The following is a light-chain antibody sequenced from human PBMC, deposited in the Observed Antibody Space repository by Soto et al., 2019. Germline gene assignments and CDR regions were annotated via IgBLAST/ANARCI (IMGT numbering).Light chain of an antibody. J-gene: IGKJ2*01. CDR1: QDISNY. CDR3: QQYDNLPYT. V-gene: IGKV1-33*01. CDR2: DAS. Sequence: DIQMTQSPSSLSASVGDRVTITCQARQDISNYLNWYQQKPGKAPKLLIYDASNLETGVPSRVSGSGSGTDFTFTISSLQPEEIATYYCQQYDNLPYTFGQGTKLEIK.